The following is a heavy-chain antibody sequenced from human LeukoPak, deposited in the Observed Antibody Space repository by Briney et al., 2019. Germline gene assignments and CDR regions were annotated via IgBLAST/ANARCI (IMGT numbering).Heavy chain of an antibody. J-gene: IGHJ6*03. D-gene: IGHD2-2*01. CDR3: ARVVVPAVTYYYYMDV. Sequence: PSETLSLTCTVSSGSIRSAGFYWSWIRQHPGKGLEWIGYVYYSGNTYYNPSLKSRVTISVDTSKNQFSLKLSSVTAADTAIYYCARVVVPAVTYYYYMDVWGKGTTVTVSS. V-gene: IGHV4-31*03. CDR1: SGSIRSAGFY. CDR2: VYYSGNT.